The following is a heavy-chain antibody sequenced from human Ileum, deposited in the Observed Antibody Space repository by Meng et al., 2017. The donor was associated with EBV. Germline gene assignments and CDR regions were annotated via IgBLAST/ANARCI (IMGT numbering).Heavy chain of an antibody. CDR3: AMGPDYAKTGY. D-gene: IGHD4-17*01. V-gene: IGHV4-39*01. CDR1: GGSLSSSNSC. J-gene: IGHJ4*02. Sequence: GPGPGKPSETLSLPCSVSGGSLSSSNSCWGWIRQPPGKGLEWIQSICYTDYTYYNPSLKSRVTISADKSKNQFSLRLNSLTAADTAVYYCAMGPDYAKTGYWGQGTLVTVSS. CDR2: ICYTDYT.